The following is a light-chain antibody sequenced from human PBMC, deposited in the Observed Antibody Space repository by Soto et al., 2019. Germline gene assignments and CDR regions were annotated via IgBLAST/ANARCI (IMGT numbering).Light chain of an antibody. J-gene: IGKJ4*01. Sequence: DIQMTQSPSSVSASVGDRVTITCRASQGFSTWLAWYRRKPGRAPELLIYSASSLHSGVPSRFSGSGSGTDFTLTVSSLQPEDFATYYCHQANSFPRTFGGGTEVEIQ. CDR1: QGFSTW. CDR3: HQANSFPRT. CDR2: SAS. V-gene: IGKV1-12*01.